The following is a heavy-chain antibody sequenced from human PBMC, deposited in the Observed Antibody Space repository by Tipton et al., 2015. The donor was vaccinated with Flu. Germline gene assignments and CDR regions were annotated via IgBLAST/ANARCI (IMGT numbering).Heavy chain of an antibody. CDR3: AKLVYFDSSGYYRYYFDY. CDR1: GDSIRSDYY. Sequence: LRLSCTISGDSIRSDYYWGWIRQPPGKGLEWIGNIFHTGNTYHNPSLKSRVTISINTSKNQFSLRLTSVTAADTAVYYCAKLVYFDSSGYYRYYFDYWGQGTLVTVST. CDR2: IFHTGNT. D-gene: IGHD3-22*01. J-gene: IGHJ4*02. V-gene: IGHV4-38-2*02.